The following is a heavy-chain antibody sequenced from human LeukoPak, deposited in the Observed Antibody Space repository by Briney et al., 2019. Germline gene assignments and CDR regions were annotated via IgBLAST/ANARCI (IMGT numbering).Heavy chain of an antibody. CDR1: GGSISSYY. Sequence: SETLSLTCTVSGGSISSYYWSWIRQPPGKGLEWIGYIYYSGSTNYNPSLKSRVTISVDTSKNQFSLKLSSVTAADTAVYYCARQDCSSTSCYDNWFDPWGQGTLVTVSS. D-gene: IGHD2-2*01. J-gene: IGHJ5*02. CDR2: IYYSGST. V-gene: IGHV4-59*08. CDR3: ARQDCSSTSCYDNWFDP.